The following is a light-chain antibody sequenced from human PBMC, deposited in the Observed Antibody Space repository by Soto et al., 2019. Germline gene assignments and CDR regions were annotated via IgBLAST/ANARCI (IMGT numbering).Light chain of an antibody. CDR1: QSVSPN. V-gene: IGKV3-15*01. Sequence: EIVMTQSPATLSVSPGERATLSCRASQSVSPNLAWYQQKPGQAPRLLMYGASTRATGIPARFSGSGSGTEFTRTISSLQSEDFAVYYCQQYHNWPPYTFGQGTKLEIK. CDR2: GAS. CDR3: QQYHNWPPYT. J-gene: IGKJ2*01.